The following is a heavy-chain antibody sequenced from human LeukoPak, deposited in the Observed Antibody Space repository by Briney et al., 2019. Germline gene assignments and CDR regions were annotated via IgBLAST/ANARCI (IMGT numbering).Heavy chain of an antibody. D-gene: IGHD2-15*01. CDR1: GFIISSNY. CDR3: ARVVFPVTATPVLDR. J-gene: IGHJ5*02. CDR2: IYTIGSA. V-gene: IGHV3-66*01. Sequence: QAGGSLRLSCAASGFIISSNYMSWVRQAPGKGLEWVSVIYTIGSAYYADSVKGRLTISRDNSKNTLYLQMNSLRAEDTAVYYCARVVFPVTATPVLDRWGQGTLVTVSS.